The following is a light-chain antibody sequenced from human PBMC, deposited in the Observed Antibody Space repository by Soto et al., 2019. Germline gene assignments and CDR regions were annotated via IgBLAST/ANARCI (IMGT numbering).Light chain of an antibody. V-gene: IGKV3-11*01. Sequence: EVVLTQSPATLSLSPGERATLSCRASQSISSYLAWYQQKPGQAPRLLIYDASNRATGIPARFSGSGSGTDFTLAISSLEPEDCAVYYCHHRSSWPWTFGQGTKVEIK. J-gene: IGKJ1*01. CDR2: DAS. CDR1: QSISSY. CDR3: HHRSSWPWT.